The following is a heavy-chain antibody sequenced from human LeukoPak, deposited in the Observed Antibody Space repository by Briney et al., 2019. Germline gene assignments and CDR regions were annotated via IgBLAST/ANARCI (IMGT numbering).Heavy chain of an antibody. J-gene: IGHJ6*02. CDR3: ARGDGSGLDV. V-gene: IGHV3-21*01. Sequence: GGSLRLSCVASGFTFSSYSMNWVRQAPGKGLEWVSSISSSSSYIYYADSAEGRFTISRDNAKNSLYLQMNSLRAEDTAVYYCARGDGSGLDVWGQGTTVTVSS. D-gene: IGHD3-10*01. CDR1: GFTFSSYS. CDR2: ISSSSSYI.